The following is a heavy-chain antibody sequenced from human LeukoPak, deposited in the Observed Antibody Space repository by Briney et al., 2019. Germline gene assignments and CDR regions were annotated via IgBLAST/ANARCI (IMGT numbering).Heavy chain of an antibody. CDR2: ISYDGSNK. CDR1: GFSFSSYG. CDR3: ASFFCGGDCSYYYGMDV. J-gene: IGHJ6*02. D-gene: IGHD2-21*02. Sequence: GGSLRLSCVASGFSFSSYGMHWVRQPPGKGLEWVAVISYDGSNKYYADSVKGRFTISRDNSKNTLYLQMNSLRAEDTAVYYCASFFCGGDCSYYYGMDVWGQGTTVTVSS. V-gene: IGHV3-30*19.